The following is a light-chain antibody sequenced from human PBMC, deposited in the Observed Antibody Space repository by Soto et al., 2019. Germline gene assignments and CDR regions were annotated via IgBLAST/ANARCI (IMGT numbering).Light chain of an antibody. CDR3: SSYAGTTNLV. CDR2: EVS. J-gene: IGLJ3*02. V-gene: IGLV2-8*01. CDR1: SSDVGGYNS. Sequence: QSVLTQPPSASGSPGQSVTISCTGNSSDVGGYNSVSWYQQHPGKAPKLMIYEVSERPSGVPDRFSGSKSGNTASLTVSGLQADDEADYYCSSYAGTTNLVFGGGTKVTVL.